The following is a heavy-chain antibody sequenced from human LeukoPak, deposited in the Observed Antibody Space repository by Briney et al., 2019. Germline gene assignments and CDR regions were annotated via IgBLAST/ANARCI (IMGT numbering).Heavy chain of an antibody. J-gene: IGHJ6*03. V-gene: IGHV4-4*07. D-gene: IGHD3-3*01. CDR2: IFTSGST. Sequence: SETLSLTCTVSGGSISSYYWSWIRQPAGKGLEWTGRIFTSGSTNYNPSLKSRVTMSVDTSKNQFSLKLSSVTAADTAVYYCARDQNYDFWSGFNYYYMDVWGKGTTVTVSS. CDR3: ARDQNYDFWSGFNYYYMDV. CDR1: GGSISSYY.